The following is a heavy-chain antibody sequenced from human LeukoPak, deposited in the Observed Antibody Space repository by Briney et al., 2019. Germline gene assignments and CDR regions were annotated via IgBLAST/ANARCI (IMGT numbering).Heavy chain of an antibody. Sequence: PSETLSLTCAVYGGSFSGYYWSWIRQPPGKGLEWIGEINHSGSTNYNPSLKSRVTISVDTSKNQFSLKLSSVTAADTAVYYCARAPYGDYPVYYYYMDVWGKGTTVTVSS. CDR2: INHSGST. V-gene: IGHV4-34*01. CDR3: ARAPYGDYPVYYYYMDV. D-gene: IGHD4-17*01. CDR1: GGSFSGYY. J-gene: IGHJ6*03.